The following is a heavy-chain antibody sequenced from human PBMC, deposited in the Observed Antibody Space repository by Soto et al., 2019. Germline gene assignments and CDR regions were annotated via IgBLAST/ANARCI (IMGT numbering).Heavy chain of an antibody. CDR2: IYHSGST. J-gene: IGHJ4*02. Sequence: TLSLTCAVSGGSISSGGYSWSWIRQPPGKGLEWIGYIYHSGSTYYNPSLKSRVTISVDRSKNQFSLKLSSVTAADTAVYYCARVFMYDSSGYYYFDYWGQGTLVTVSS. V-gene: IGHV4-30-2*01. D-gene: IGHD3-22*01. CDR3: ARVFMYDSSGYYYFDY. CDR1: GGSISSGGYS.